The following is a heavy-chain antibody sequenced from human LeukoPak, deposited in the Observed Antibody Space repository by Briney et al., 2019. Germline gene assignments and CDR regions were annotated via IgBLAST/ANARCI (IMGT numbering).Heavy chain of an antibody. CDR3: ARDVFEGFGERVIDAFDI. J-gene: IGHJ3*02. D-gene: IGHD3-10*01. Sequence: ASVKVSCKASGYTFINYNIAWVRQAPGQGLEWMGWISAYNGDTNYRQKVQGRVAMTTDTSTRTAYMELRGLRSDDTAVYYCARDVFEGFGERVIDAFDIWGQGTLVTVSS. V-gene: IGHV1-18*01. CDR1: GYTFINYN. CDR2: ISAYNGDT.